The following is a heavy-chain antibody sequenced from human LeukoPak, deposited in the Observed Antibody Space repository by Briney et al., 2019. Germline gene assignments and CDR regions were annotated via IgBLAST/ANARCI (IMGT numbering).Heavy chain of an antibody. V-gene: IGHV4-34*01. Sequence: PSETLSLTCAVYGGSFSGYYWSWIRQPPGKGLEWIGEINHSGSTNYNPSFKSRVTISVDTSKNQFSLKLSSVTAADTAVYYCARLSGKQWLVGPQNWFDPWGQGTLVTVSS. CDR1: GGSFSGYY. J-gene: IGHJ5*02. CDR3: ARLSGKQWLVGPQNWFDP. CDR2: INHSGST. D-gene: IGHD6-19*01.